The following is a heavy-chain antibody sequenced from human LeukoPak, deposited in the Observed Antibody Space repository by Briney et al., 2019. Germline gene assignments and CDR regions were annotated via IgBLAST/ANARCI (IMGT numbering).Heavy chain of an antibody. V-gene: IGHV1-2*02. D-gene: IGHD6-13*01. CDR1: GYTFTSYG. CDR2: INPNSGGT. Sequence: ASVKVSCKASGYTFTSYGISWVRQAPGQGLEWMGWINPNSGGTNYAQKFQGRVTMTRDTSISTAYMELSRLRSDDTAVYYCARAPTTSIAAAGTVFDYWGQGTLVTVSS. J-gene: IGHJ4*02. CDR3: ARAPTTSIAAAGTVFDY.